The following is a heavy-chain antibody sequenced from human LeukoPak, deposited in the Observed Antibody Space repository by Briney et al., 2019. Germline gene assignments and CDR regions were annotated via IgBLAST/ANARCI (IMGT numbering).Heavy chain of an antibody. CDR3: AKDSSPGFNP. J-gene: IGHJ5*02. Sequence: HPGGSLRLSRAASGFPFSDYGMYWVRQAPGKGLEWLAVISHDGSNKHYADSVKGRITISRDNSMNTLYLQMNSLRAEDTAVYYCAKDSSPGFNPWGQGTLVTVSS. V-gene: IGHV3-30*18. CDR2: ISHDGSNK. CDR1: GFPFSDYG.